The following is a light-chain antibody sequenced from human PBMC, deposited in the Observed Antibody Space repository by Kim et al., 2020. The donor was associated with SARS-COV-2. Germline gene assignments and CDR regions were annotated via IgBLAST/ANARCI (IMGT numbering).Light chain of an antibody. Sequence: LSPGERATLSCRASQSVSSYLAWYQQKPGQAPRLLIYDASNRATGIPARFSGSGPGTDFTLTISSLEPEDFAVYYCQQRSNWITFGQGTRLEIK. CDR1: QSVSSY. J-gene: IGKJ5*01. V-gene: IGKV3D-11*02. CDR3: QQRSNWIT. CDR2: DAS.